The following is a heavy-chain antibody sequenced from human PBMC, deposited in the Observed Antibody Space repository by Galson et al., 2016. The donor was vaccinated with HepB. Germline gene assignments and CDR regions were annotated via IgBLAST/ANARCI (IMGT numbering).Heavy chain of an antibody. CDR1: GGSVSTSNYY. V-gene: IGHV4-61*01. CDR3: ARTGSGSAPGGY. J-gene: IGHJ4*02. Sequence: SETLSLTCNVSGGSVSTSNYYWSWIRQPPGKGLEWIGYIHYTGSTKYNPPLKSRVSISVDTSKNQIPLRLSSVTAADTAVYFCARTGSGSAPGGYWGQGTLVPVSS. D-gene: IGHD3-16*01. CDR2: IHYTGST.